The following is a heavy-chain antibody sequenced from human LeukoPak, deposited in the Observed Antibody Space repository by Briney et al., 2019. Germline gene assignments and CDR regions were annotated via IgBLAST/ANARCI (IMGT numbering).Heavy chain of an antibody. CDR2: INWNGGST. J-gene: IGHJ4*02. CDR3: AREILAPGKTHDY. Sequence: PGGSLRLSCAASGFIFDDYGMSWVRQAPGKGLEWVSGINWNGGSTGYADSVKGRFTISRDNAKNTLLLQINSLRAEDTAVYYCAREILAPGKTHDYWGQGTLVTVSS. V-gene: IGHV3-20*04. CDR1: GFIFDDYG.